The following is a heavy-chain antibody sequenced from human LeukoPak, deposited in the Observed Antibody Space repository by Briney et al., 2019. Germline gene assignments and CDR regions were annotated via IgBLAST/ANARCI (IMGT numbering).Heavy chain of an antibody. V-gene: IGHV3-7*01. CDR3: AREGFCSGGICTYDN. Sequence: GSLRLSCAASGFTFTNYWINWVRQAPGKGLEWVARIKQDGSEKYYVESVKGRFTISRDNAKNSLYLQMDSLRAEDTSVYYCAREGFCSGGICTYDNSGQGTLVTVSS. D-gene: IGHD2-15*01. J-gene: IGHJ4*02. CDR2: IKQDGSEK. CDR1: GFTFTNYW.